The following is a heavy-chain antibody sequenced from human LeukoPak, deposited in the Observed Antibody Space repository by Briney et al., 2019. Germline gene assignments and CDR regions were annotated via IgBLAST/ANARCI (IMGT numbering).Heavy chain of an antibody. V-gene: IGHV3-23*01. J-gene: IGHJ6*02. D-gene: IGHD3-22*01. CDR1: GFTFSSYA. CDR3: ARARPWDSSRSYYFGMDV. CDR2: IPGSGGAT. Sequence: PGGSLRLSCAASGFTFSSYAIRWVRQAPGTGLEWVSSIPGSGGATYYADSVRGRFSISRDSSKNTVYLQMSSLRDEDTAVYYCARARPWDSSRSYYFGMDVWGHGTTVTVSS.